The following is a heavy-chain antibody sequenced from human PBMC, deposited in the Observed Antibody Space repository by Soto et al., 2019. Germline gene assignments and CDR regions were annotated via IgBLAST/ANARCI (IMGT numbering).Heavy chain of an antibody. D-gene: IGHD3-9*01. J-gene: IGHJ4*02. CDR3: AGGGEYRDVLTGYRTTYYFDY. V-gene: IGHV3-33*01. CDR1: GFTFSSYG. Sequence: QEHLVESGGGVVQPGRSLRLSCVTSGFTFSSYGMHWVRQAPGKGLEWVAVVSFDGSERYYGDSVKGRFTISRDTSKNTLYLQMNSLRAEDTAVYYCAGGGEYRDVLTGYRTTYYFDYWGQGTLVTVSS. CDR2: VSFDGSER.